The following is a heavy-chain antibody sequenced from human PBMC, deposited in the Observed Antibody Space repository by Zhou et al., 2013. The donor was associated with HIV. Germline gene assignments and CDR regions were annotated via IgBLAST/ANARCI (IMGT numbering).Heavy chain of an antibody. V-gene: IGHV4-38-2*01. J-gene: IGHJ6*02. CDR3: VRWFGQLFYHGMDV. Sequence: QVQLQESGPGVVKTSETLSLTCGVSDYSISSGYYWGWIRQPPGRGLEWIGSIYHSGSTYYNPSLKSRVTISIDTSKNQFSLKLSSVTAADTAMYYCVRWFGQLFYHGMDVWGQGDPRSPSP. D-gene: IGHD3-10*01. CDR2: IYHSGST. CDR1: DYSISSGYY.